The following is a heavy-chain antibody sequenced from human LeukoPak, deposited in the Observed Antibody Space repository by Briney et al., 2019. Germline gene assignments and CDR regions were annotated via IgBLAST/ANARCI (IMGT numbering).Heavy chain of an antibody. J-gene: IGHJ4*02. CDR3: ASAYYGDYGGY. CDR1: GFTVSSNY. CDR2: IYPNGDA. V-gene: IGHV3-66*01. D-gene: IGHD4-17*01. Sequence: PGGSLRLSCAASGFTVSSNYMSWVRQAPGKGLEWVSVIYPNGDAYYADSLKGRFTISRDTPKNTMYLQMNSLSAEDTAVYYCASAYYGDYGGYWGQGTLVTVSA.